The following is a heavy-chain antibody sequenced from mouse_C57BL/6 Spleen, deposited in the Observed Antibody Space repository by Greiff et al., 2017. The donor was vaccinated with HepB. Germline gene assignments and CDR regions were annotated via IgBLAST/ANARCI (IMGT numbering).Heavy chain of an antibody. V-gene: IGHV1-64*01. CDR3: ARSDYYGSRYFDV. D-gene: IGHD1-1*01. J-gene: IGHJ1*03. Sequence: QVQLQQPGAELVKPGASVKLSCKASGYTFTSYWMHWVKQRPGQGLEWIGMIHPNSGSTNYNEKFKSKATLTVDKSSSTAYMQLSSLTSEDSAVYYCARSDYYGSRYFDVWGTGTTVTVSS. CDR2: IHPNSGST. CDR1: GYTFTSYW.